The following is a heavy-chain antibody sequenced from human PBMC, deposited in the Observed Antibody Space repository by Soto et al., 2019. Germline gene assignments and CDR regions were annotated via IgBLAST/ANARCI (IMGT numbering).Heavy chain of an antibody. Sequence: SETLSLTCTVSDGSISNFYWSWIRQPPGKGLEWIGYISSSGNTNYNPSLKSRVSISVDTSRNQFSLNLTSVTAADTGVYYCARAPMVLTRSYFDSWGQGTPVTVS. CDR1: DGSISNFY. D-gene: IGHD3-22*01. V-gene: IGHV4-59*01. CDR3: ARAPMVLTRSYFDS. CDR2: ISSSGNT. J-gene: IGHJ4*02.